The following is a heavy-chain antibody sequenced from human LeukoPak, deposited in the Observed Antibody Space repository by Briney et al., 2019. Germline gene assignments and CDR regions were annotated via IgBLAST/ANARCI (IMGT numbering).Heavy chain of an antibody. D-gene: IGHD2-8*01. Sequence: SETLSLTCAVSDGSFSNYYWSWFRQSPGEGLECIAQIYPGETAKYNPSLWSRVTISADTSKSQFSLRLSSVTAADTAVYYCAGYHQWFLNDRWGQGTLVTVSS. V-gene: IGHV4-34*01. CDR3: AGYHQWFLNDR. CDR1: DGSFSNYY. CDR2: IYPGETA. J-gene: IGHJ5*02.